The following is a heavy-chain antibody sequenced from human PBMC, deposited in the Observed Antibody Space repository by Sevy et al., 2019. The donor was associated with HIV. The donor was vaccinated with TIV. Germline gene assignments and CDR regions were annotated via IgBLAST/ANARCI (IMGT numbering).Heavy chain of an antibody. CDR2: IKQDESEK. V-gene: IGHV3-7*01. CDR3: ARDVFHGYFDY. D-gene: IGHD2-8*01. CDR1: GFTFGSYW. J-gene: IGHJ4*02. Sequence: GGSLRLSCAVSGFTFGSYWMTWVRQAPGKGLEWVANIKQDESEKYYEDFVKGRFTISIDNARNSLYLQMNNLTTEDTAVYYCARDVFHGYFDYWGQGTLVTVSS.